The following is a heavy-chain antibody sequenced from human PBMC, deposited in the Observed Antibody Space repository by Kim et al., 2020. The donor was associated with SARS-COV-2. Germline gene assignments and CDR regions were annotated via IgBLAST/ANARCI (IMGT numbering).Heavy chain of an antibody. CDR2: INTNTGNP. CDR3: ARDDPLLWFGESNFDY. Sequence: ASVKVSCKASGYTFTSYAMNWVRQAPGQGLEWMGWINTNTGNPTYAQGFTGRFVFSLDTSVSTAYLQISSLKAEDTAVYYCARDDPLLWFGESNFDYWGQGTLVTVSS. V-gene: IGHV7-4-1*02. CDR1: GYTFTSYA. D-gene: IGHD3-10*01. J-gene: IGHJ4*02.